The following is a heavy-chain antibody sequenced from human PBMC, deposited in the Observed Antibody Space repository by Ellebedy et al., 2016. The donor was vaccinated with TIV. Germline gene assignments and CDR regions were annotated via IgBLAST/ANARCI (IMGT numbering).Heavy chain of an antibody. CDR2: IWYDGSTK. CDR3: AREARDGDYGRGLDV. Sequence: PGGSLRLSCAASGLTLSRHGVHRVRQAPGKGLEWVAVIWYDGSTKFYADSVKGRFTISRDESQNTLYMQMNGLRTEDTAIYYCAREARDGDYGRGLDVWGQGTTVTVSS. V-gene: IGHV3-30*07. J-gene: IGHJ6*02. D-gene: IGHD4-17*01. CDR1: GLTLSRHG.